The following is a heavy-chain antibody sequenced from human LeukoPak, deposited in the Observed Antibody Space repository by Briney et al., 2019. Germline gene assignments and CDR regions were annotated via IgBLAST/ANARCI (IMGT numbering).Heavy chain of an antibody. D-gene: IGHD4-11*01. Sequence: PSETLFLTCTVPGYSISSSYYWGWIRQPPGKGLEWIGTIYHSGSTHYNPSLKSRVTLSVDTSKNQFSLKLRSVTAADTAVYYCASLPSNTVTHDYWGQGTLVTVSS. V-gene: IGHV4-38-2*02. CDR2: IYHSGST. CDR3: ASLPSNTVTHDY. CDR1: GYSISSSYY. J-gene: IGHJ4*02.